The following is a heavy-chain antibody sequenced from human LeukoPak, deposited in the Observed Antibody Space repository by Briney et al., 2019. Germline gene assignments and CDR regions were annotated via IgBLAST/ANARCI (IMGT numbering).Heavy chain of an antibody. D-gene: IGHD3-3*01. V-gene: IGHV1-8*01. CDR2: MNPNSGNT. CDR1: GYTFTSYD. Sequence: ASVKVSCKASGYTFTSYDINWVRQATGQGLEWMGWMNPNSGNTGYAQKFQGRVTMTRNTSISTAYMELSSLRSEDTAVYYCARGRDDVWSGYQDHWGQGTLVAVSS. CDR3: ARGRDDVWSGYQDH. J-gene: IGHJ4*02.